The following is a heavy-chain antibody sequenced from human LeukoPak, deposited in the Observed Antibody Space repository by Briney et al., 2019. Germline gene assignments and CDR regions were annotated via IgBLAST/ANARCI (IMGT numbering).Heavy chain of an antibody. Sequence: ASVKVSCKASGYTFTGYYMHWVRQAPGQGLEWMGRINPNSGGTNYAQKFQGRVTMTRDTSISTAYMELSRLRTDNTAVYYCARAQGSGWGYNWFDPWGQGTLVTVSS. J-gene: IGHJ5*02. CDR1: GYTFTGYY. D-gene: IGHD6-19*01. V-gene: IGHV1-2*06. CDR3: ARAQGSGWGYNWFDP. CDR2: INPNSGGT.